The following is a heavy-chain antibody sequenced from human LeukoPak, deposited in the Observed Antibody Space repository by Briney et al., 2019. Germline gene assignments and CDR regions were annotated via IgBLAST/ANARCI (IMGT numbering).Heavy chain of an antibody. Sequence: PGGSLRLSCAASGFTFSIYAMSWVRQAPGKGLEWVSSITDSGGGTYYADSVKGRFTISRDNSKNTLYLQMNSLRAEDTAIYYCAKDRREGSRKFDYWGQGTLVTVSS. CDR2: ITDSGGGT. D-gene: IGHD5-24*01. CDR1: GFTFSIYA. V-gene: IGHV3-23*01. J-gene: IGHJ4*02. CDR3: AKDRREGSRKFDY.